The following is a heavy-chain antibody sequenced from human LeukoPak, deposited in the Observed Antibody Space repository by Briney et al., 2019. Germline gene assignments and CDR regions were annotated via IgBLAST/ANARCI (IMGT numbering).Heavy chain of an antibody. J-gene: IGHJ4*02. CDR1: GYSLIEVA. CDR3: AMTDRYAGRPFDY. CDR2: FDPEDGEDGET. D-gene: IGHD3-9*01. V-gene: IGHV1-24*01. Sequence: GASVKVSCKVSGYSLIEVAMHWVRQAPGKGLEWVGSFDPEDGEDGETHYAQKFQGRVTMTEDASTDTAYMELTRLSSEDTALYYCAMTDRYAGRPFDYWGQETLVTVSS.